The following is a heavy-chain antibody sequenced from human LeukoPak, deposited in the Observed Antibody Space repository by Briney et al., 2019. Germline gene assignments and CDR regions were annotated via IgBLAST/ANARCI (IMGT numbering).Heavy chain of an antibody. Sequence: GGSLRLSCAASGFTFSSYWMSGVRQAPGKGLEWVANIKQDGSEKYYVDSVKGRFTISRDNAKNSLYLQMNSLRAEDTAVYYCARVVDSSGYYYVRHLYYFDYWGQGTLVTVSS. CDR3: ARVVDSSGYYYVRHLYYFDY. V-gene: IGHV3-7*01. CDR2: IKQDGSEK. D-gene: IGHD3-22*01. CDR1: GFTFSSYW. J-gene: IGHJ4*02.